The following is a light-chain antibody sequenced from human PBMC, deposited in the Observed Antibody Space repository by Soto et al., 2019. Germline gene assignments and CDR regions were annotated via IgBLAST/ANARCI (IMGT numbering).Light chain of an antibody. V-gene: IGLV2-14*01. J-gene: IGLJ1*01. CDR2: DVS. CDR3: SSYTSSSTTV. Sequence: QSALTQPASVSGSPGHSITISCTGTSSDVGGYNYVSWYQQHPGKAPKLMIYDVSNRPSGVSNRFSGSKSGNTASLTISGLQAEDEADYYCSSYTSSSTTVFGTGTNVTVL. CDR1: SSDVGGYNY.